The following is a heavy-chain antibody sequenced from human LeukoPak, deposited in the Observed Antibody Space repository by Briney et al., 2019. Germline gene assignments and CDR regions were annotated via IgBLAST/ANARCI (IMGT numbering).Heavy chain of an antibody. CDR2: IYTSGST. CDR3: ARPRRDGYNGYYFDY. V-gene: IGHV4-61*08. CDR1: GGSISSGGYY. D-gene: IGHD5-24*01. J-gene: IGHJ4*02. Sequence: PSETLSLTCTVSGGSISSGGYYWSWIRQPPGKGLEWIGYIYTSGSTNYNPSLKSRVTISVDTSKNQFSLKLSSVTAADTAVYYCARPRRDGYNGYYFDYWGQGTLVTVSS.